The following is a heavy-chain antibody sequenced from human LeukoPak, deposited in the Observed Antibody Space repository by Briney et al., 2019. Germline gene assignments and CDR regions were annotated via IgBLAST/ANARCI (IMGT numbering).Heavy chain of an antibody. Sequence: SETLSLTCTVSGGSISSYYWSWIRQPPGKGLEWIGYIYYSGSTNYNPSLKSRVTISVDKSKNQFSLKLSSVTAADTAVYYCARGPTLWFGEWPFDYWGQGTLVTVSS. CDR2: IYYSGST. CDR1: GGSISSYY. J-gene: IGHJ4*02. D-gene: IGHD3-10*01. V-gene: IGHV4-59*08. CDR3: ARGPTLWFGEWPFDY.